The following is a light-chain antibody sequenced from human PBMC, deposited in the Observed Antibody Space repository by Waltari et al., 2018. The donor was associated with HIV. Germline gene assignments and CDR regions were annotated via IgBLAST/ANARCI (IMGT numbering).Light chain of an antibody. J-gene: IGLJ3*02. CDR2: NTN. CDR1: DPDIAIYNY. V-gene: IGLV2-14*01. Sequence: QSALTQPASVSGSLGQSITISCIGTDPDIAIYNYFSWYQHPPARAPRLVVFNTNIRPLGSPVRFSGSKSGKTASLTITGLQADDEGIYYCSSYVSGGSLLFGGGTRVTVL. CDR3: SSYVSGGSLL.